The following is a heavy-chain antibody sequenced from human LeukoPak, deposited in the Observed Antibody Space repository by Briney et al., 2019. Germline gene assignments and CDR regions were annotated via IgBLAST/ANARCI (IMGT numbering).Heavy chain of an antibody. J-gene: IGHJ4*02. CDR2: IYNSGST. Sequence: SETLSLTCTVSGGSISNYYWSWLRQPPGKRLEWIGYIYNSGSTNYNPSLKSRVTMSLDTSKNQFSLKLSSVTAADTAVYYCTRTSACTAIDYWGPGTLVTVSS. V-gene: IGHV4-59*01. CDR3: TRTSACTAIDY. CDR1: GGSISNYY. D-gene: IGHD2-8*01.